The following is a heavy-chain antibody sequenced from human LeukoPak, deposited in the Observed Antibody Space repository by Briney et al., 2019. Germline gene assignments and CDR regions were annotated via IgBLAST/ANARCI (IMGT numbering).Heavy chain of an antibody. CDR3: AKGPSTTVTTPVVDYYYMDV. CDR1: GFTFDDYA. V-gene: IGHV3-9*03. Sequence: PGGSLRLSCAASGFTFDDYAMHWVRQAPGKGLEWVSGISWNSGSIGYADSVKGRFTISRDNAKNSLYLQMNSLRAEDMALYYCAKGPSTTVTTPVVDYYYMDVWGKGTTVTVSS. J-gene: IGHJ6*03. D-gene: IGHD4-17*01. CDR2: ISWNSGSI.